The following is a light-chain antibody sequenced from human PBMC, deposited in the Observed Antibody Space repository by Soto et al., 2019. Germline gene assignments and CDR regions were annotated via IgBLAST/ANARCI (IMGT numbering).Light chain of an antibody. J-gene: IGKJ1*01. CDR3: QHYDSARWT. CDR1: QSVSSY. V-gene: IGKV3-20*01. CDR2: DAS. Sequence: EMVLTQSPGTLSLSPGERATLSCRASQSVSSYLAWYQQKPGQAPRLLIYDASRRATGIPDRFSGSGSGTDFSLTISRLEPEDFAVYYCQHYDSARWTFGLGTKVDIK.